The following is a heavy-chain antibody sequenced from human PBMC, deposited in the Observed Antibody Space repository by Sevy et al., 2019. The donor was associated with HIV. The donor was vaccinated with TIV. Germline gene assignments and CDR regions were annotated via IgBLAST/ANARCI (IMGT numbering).Heavy chain of an antibody. CDR3: ARSADELALNWFDP. D-gene: IGHD6-6*01. J-gene: IGHJ5*02. V-gene: IGHV4-59*01. CDR2: VFYTGST. Sequence: SETLSLTCSVSGGSISDYYWIWILQPPGKELEWIGFVFYTGSTNYNPSLESRVTMSVDMSKNQFSLKLSSVTAADTAVYFCARSADELALNWFDPWGQGTLVTVSS. CDR1: GGSISDYY.